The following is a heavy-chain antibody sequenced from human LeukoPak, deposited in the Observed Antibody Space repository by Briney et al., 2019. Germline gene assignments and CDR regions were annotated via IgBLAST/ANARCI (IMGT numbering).Heavy chain of an antibody. CDR2: INHSGST. CDR1: GGSFSGYY. Sequence: PSETLSLTCAVYGGSFSGYYWSWIRQPPGKGLEWIGEINHSGSTNYNPSLKSRVTISVDTSKNQFSLKLSSVTAADTAVYYCARAIYSSRRYYYYYYMDVWGKGTTVTVSS. V-gene: IGHV4-34*01. CDR3: ARAIYSSRRYYYYYYMDV. J-gene: IGHJ6*03. D-gene: IGHD6-13*01.